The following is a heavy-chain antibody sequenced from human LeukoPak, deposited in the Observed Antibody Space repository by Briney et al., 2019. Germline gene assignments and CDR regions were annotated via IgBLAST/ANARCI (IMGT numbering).Heavy chain of an antibody. CDR3: SLSPDYYGSDGRRY. CDR2: IWYDGSNK. V-gene: IGHV3-33*01. CDR1: GFTFSSYG. J-gene: IGHJ4*02. Sequence: SGGSLRLSCAASGFTFSSYGMHWVRQAPGKGLEWVAVIWYDGSNKYYADSVKGRFTISRGNSKNTLYLQMNSLRAEDTAVYYCSLSPDYYGSDGRRYWGQGTLVTVSS. D-gene: IGHD3-10*01.